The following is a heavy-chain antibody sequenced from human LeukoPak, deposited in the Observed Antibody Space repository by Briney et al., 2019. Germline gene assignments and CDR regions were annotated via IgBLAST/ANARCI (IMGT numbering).Heavy chain of an antibody. CDR3: ASEPISSGWSSGDV. CDR1: GFTFDDYA. Sequence: SGGSLRLSCAASGFTFDDYAMHWVRHAPGKGLEWVSGISWNSGSIGYADSVKGRFTISRDNAKNSLYLQMNSLRAEDTALYYCASEPISSGWSSGDVWGQGTTVTVSS. D-gene: IGHD6-19*01. CDR2: ISWNSGSI. J-gene: IGHJ6*02. V-gene: IGHV3-9*01.